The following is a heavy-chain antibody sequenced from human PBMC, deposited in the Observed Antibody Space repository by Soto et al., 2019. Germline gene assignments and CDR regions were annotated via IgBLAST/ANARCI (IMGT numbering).Heavy chain of an antibody. CDR2: IYYSGST. Sequence: SETLSLTCTVSGGSISSYYWSWIRQPPGKGLEWIGYIYYSGSTNYNPSLKSRVTISVDTSKNQFSLKLSSVTAADTAVYYCARHVGSWYRGHYYYYMDVWGKGTTVTVSS. CDR3: ARHVGSWYRGHYYYYMDV. CDR1: GGSISSYY. J-gene: IGHJ6*03. D-gene: IGHD6-13*01. V-gene: IGHV4-59*08.